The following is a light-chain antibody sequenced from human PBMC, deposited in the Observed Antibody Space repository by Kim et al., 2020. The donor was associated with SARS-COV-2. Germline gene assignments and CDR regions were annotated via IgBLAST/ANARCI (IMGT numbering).Light chain of an antibody. J-gene: IGKJ4*01. CDR1: QDINRF. CDR2: HAS. Sequence: DIQMTQSPSSLSASVGDRVTITCQATQDINRFLNWYQQKPGKAPKLLIYHASNLEAGVPSRISGSGSGTDYTFTISSLQPEDIATYYCQQFEDLPPTFGGGTKLEI. CDR3: QQFEDLPPT. V-gene: IGKV1-33*01.